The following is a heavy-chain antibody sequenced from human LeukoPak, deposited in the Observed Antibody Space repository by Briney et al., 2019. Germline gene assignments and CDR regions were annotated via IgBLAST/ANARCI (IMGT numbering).Heavy chain of an antibody. CDR3: ARGSSRDC. CDR2: MSPNSGNT. Sequence: ASVKVSCKASGYTFTSYDVNWVRQATGQGLEWMGWMSPNSGNTGYAQKFQGRVTMTRDTAISTAYMELSSLRFEDTAVYYCARGSSRDCWGQGTLVTVSS. J-gene: IGHJ4*02. V-gene: IGHV1-8*01. CDR1: GYTFTSYD. D-gene: IGHD6-13*01.